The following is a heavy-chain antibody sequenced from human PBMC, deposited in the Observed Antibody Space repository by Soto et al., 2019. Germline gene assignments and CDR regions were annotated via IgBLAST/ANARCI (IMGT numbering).Heavy chain of an antibody. CDR3: ASHHVRGHTIAGAAEF. Sequence: QVQLQQWGAGLLKPSETLSLTCAVYGKSLSGYYWSWIRQPPGKALEWIGEINHSGNTNYNQSLKSRVTISVDTSKNQLFLNLSSVNAADTAMYDCASHHVRGHTIAGAAEFWGQGTLVTVSS. CDR2: INHSGNT. CDR1: GKSLSGYY. J-gene: IGHJ4*02. D-gene: IGHD1-26*01. V-gene: IGHV4-34*01.